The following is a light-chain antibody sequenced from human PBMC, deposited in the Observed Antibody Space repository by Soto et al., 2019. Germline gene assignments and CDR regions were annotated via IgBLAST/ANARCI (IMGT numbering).Light chain of an antibody. Sequence: QSVLTQPPSASGTPGQRVTISCSGSSSNIGSNTVNWYQQLPGTAPKLLIYSNNQRPSGVPDRFSGSKSGTSASLAISGLQPEDEADYYCAAWDDSLLDVVFGGGTKVTVL. CDR3: AAWDDSLLDVV. CDR2: SNN. CDR1: SSNIGSNT. V-gene: IGLV1-44*01. J-gene: IGLJ2*01.